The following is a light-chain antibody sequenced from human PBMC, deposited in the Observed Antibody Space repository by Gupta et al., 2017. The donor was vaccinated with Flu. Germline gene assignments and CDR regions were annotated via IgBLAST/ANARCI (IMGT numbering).Light chain of an antibody. J-gene: IGKJ1*01. CDR3: MQGAHWPWT. V-gene: IGKV2-30*01. CDR1: QGLVYSCGNTY. CDR2: LVS. Sequence: DVVMTQSLLSLSVTLGQQASISCRPSQGLVYSCGNTYLHWFQQRPGQTPRRLIHLVSYRDSGVPDRFSGSGSGTDFTLKISRVEAEDVGIYFCMQGAHWPWTFGQGTKVEVK.